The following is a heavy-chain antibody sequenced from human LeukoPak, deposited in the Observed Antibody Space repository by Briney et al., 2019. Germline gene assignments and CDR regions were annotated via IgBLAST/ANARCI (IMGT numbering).Heavy chain of an antibody. J-gene: IGHJ4*02. CDR1: GGTFSKYT. CDR3: ARDRLSVCDY. Sequence: ASVKVSCKASGGTFSKYTISWVRQRPGQGLEWMGGITPLFGTANYAQKLQGRVTMTTDTSTSTAYMELRSLRSDDTAVYYCARDRLSVCDYWGQGTLVTVSS. D-gene: IGHD6-25*01. V-gene: IGHV1-69*05. CDR2: ITPLFGTA.